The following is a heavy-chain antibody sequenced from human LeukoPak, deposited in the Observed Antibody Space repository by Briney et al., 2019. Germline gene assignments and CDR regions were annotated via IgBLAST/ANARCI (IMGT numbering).Heavy chain of an antibody. CDR3: ARWGWSERGYYYGMDV. CDR2: MNPYSGNT. D-gene: IGHD6-19*01. J-gene: IGHJ6*02. V-gene: IGHV1-8*01. CDR1: GYTFTSYD. Sequence: ASVKVSCKASGYTFTSYDINWVRQATGQGLEWMGWMNPYSGNTGYAQKFQGRVTMTRNTSISTAYMELSSLRSEDTAVYYCARWGWSERGYYYGMDVWGQGTTVTVSS.